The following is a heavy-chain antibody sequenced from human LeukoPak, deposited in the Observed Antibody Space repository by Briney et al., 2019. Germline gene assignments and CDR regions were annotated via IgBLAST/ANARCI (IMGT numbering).Heavy chain of an antibody. V-gene: IGHV4-4*02. Sequence: SGTLSLTCAVPGGSISSSNWWSWVRQPPGKGLEWIGEIYHSGSTNYNPSLKSRVTISVDKSKNQFSLKLSSVTAADTAVYYCARAGGGDYSYYYYMDVWGKGTTVTVSS. D-gene: IGHD4-17*01. J-gene: IGHJ6*03. CDR1: GGSISSSNW. CDR3: ARAGGGDYSYYYYMDV. CDR2: IYHSGST.